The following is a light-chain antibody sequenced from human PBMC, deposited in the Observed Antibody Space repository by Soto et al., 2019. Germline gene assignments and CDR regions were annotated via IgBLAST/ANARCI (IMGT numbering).Light chain of an antibody. CDR1: QSVSSN. Sequence: EIVMTQSPGTLYVSPGERATLSFRASQSVSSNLAWYQQNPGQAPRLLIYGASNRGTGIPVRFSGGGSGTEFTLTISSLQSEDFTVYYCQQYNKWPLTFGQGTKVDIK. CDR2: GAS. CDR3: QQYNKWPLT. J-gene: IGKJ1*01. V-gene: IGKV3-15*01.